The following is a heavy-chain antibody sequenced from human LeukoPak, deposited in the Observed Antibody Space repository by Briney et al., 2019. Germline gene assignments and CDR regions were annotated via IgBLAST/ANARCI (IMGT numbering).Heavy chain of an antibody. D-gene: IGHD3-3*01. CDR2: IYSGGST. CDR1: GFTFSSYW. V-gene: IGHV3-53*01. Sequence: GGSLRLSCAASGFTFSSYWMSWVRQAPGKGLEWVSVIYSGGSTYYADSVKGRFTISRDNSKNTLYLQMNSLRAEDTAVYYCARDKEWSEGYFDYWGQGTLVTVSS. CDR3: ARDKEWSEGYFDY. J-gene: IGHJ4*02.